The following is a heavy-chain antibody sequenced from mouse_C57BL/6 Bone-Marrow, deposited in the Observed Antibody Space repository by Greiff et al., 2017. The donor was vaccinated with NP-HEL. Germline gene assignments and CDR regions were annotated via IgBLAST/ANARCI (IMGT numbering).Heavy chain of an antibody. CDR2: INPGSGGT. J-gene: IGHJ2*01. Sequence: QVQLQQSGAELVRPGTSVKVSCKASGYAFTNYLIEWVKQRPGQGLEWIGVINPGSGGTNYNEKFKGKATLTADKSSSTAYMQLSSLTSEDSAVYFCARLEYYFDYWGQGTTLTVSS. CDR1: GYAFTNYL. CDR3: ARLEYYFDY. V-gene: IGHV1-54*01.